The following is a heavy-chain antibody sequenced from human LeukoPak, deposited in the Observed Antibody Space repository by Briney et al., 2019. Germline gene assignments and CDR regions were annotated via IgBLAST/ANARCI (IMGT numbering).Heavy chain of an antibody. CDR2: IRTKSDGETV. Sequence: GGSLRLSCAASGFTFSSACLSWVRQAPGKGLEWVGRIRTKSDGETVDYAAPVKGRFTISRDDSKNTLFLQMNSLRAEDTAVYYCAKDGWLYGAGTYFDYWGQGTLVTVSS. J-gene: IGHJ4*02. CDR3: AKDGWLYGAGTYFDY. CDR1: GFTFSSAC. D-gene: IGHD4-17*01. V-gene: IGHV3-15*07.